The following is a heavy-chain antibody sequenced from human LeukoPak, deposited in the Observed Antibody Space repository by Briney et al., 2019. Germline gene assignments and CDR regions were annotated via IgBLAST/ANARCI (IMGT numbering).Heavy chain of an antibody. CDR3: ARVAGGYSYGYEDY. CDR2: ISAYSGHT. D-gene: IGHD5-18*01. J-gene: IGHJ4*02. Sequence: ASVKVSCTASGYTFTSNGISWVRQAPGQGLEWIGWISAYSGHTNYARDLQGRVTMTTDTAARTAYMELRSLGSDDTAMYYCARVAGGYSYGYEDYWGQGTLVTVSS. CDR1: GYTFTSNG. V-gene: IGHV1-18*01.